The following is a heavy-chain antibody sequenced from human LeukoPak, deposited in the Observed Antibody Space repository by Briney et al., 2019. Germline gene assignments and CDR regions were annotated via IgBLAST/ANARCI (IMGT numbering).Heavy chain of an antibody. Sequence: GASVKVSCKASGGTFSSYAISWVRQAPGQGLEWMGRITPILGIANYAQKFQGRVTITADKSTSTAYMELSSLRSEDTAVYYCARTRYYYDSSGRGDYYYYGMDVWGQGTTVTVSS. CDR3: ARTRYYYDSSGRGDYYYYGMDV. CDR1: GGTFSSYA. CDR2: ITPILGIA. D-gene: IGHD3-22*01. V-gene: IGHV1-69*04. J-gene: IGHJ6*02.